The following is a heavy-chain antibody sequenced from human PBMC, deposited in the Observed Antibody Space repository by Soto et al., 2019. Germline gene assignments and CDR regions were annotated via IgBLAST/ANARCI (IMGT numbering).Heavy chain of an antibody. CDR3: ASVGGCGGDCYSTDY. CDR1: GGTFSSYA. Sequence: QVQLVQSGAEVKKPGSSVKVSCKASGGTFSSYAIAWVRQAPGQGLEWMGGIIPTFVTAHYAQKLQGRVTITADESTSTAYMESSSLRSEDTAVYYCASVGGCGGDCYSTDYWCQGTLVTVST. D-gene: IGHD2-21*02. V-gene: IGHV1-69*01. CDR2: IIPTFVTA. J-gene: IGHJ4*02.